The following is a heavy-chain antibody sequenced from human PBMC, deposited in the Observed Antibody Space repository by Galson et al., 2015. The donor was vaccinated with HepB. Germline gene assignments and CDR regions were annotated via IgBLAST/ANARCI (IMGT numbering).Heavy chain of an antibody. CDR2: ISWDGGST. V-gene: IGHV3-43*01. CDR1: GFTFDDYT. CDR3: AKEATAAAKYFQH. Sequence: SLRLSCAASGFTFDDYTMHWVRQAPGKGLEWVSLISWDGGSTYYADSVKGRFTISRDNSKNSLYLQMNSLRTEDTALYYCAKEATAAAKYFQHRGQGTLVTVSS. D-gene: IGHD6-13*01. J-gene: IGHJ1*01.